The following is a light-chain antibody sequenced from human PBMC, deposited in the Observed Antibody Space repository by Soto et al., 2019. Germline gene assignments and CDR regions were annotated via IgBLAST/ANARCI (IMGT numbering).Light chain of an antibody. CDR1: QSLIHSDGNTY. CDR3: MQGTHWPWT. Sequence: DVVMTQSPLSLPVTLGQPASISCRSSQSLIHSDGNTYLSWFQQRPGQSPRRLIYEVSDRDSGVPHRFTGSGSGTDFTLKISRVEAEDVGVYYCMQGTHWPWTFGQGTEVEIK. V-gene: IGKV2-30*02. J-gene: IGKJ1*01. CDR2: EVS.